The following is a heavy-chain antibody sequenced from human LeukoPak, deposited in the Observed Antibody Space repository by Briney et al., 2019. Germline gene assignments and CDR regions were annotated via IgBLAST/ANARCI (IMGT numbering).Heavy chain of an antibody. Sequence: GGSLRLSRAASGFTFSSYGMHWVRQAPGKGLEWVALIWYDGSNKYYTDSVKGRLTISRDNSKNTLYLQMNSLRAEDTAIYYCAREGPRGNSQFDYRGQGTLVTVSS. V-gene: IGHV3-33*01. J-gene: IGHJ4*02. CDR3: AREGPRGNSQFDY. D-gene: IGHD2/OR15-2a*01. CDR2: IWYDGSNK. CDR1: GFTFSSYG.